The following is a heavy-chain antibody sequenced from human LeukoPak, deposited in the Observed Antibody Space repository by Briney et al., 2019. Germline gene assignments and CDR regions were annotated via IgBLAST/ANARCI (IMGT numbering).Heavy chain of an antibody. CDR3: AKFPPAFIGQVQTVGDY. CDR1: GFTFSSYA. Sequence: GGSLRLSCAASGFTFSSYAMSWVRQAPGKGLEWVSAISGSGGSTYYADSVKGRFTISRDNSKNTLYLQMNSLRAEDTAVYYCAKFPPAFIGQVQTVGDYWGQGTLVTVSS. CDR2: ISGSGGST. V-gene: IGHV3-23*01. J-gene: IGHJ4*02. D-gene: IGHD4-23*01.